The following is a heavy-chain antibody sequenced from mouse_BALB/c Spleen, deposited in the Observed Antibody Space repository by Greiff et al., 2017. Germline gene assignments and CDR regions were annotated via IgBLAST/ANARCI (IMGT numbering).Heavy chain of an antibody. Sequence: VQLQQSGAELAKPGASVKMSCKASGYTFTSYWMHWVNQRPGQGLEWIGYINPSTGYTEYNQKFKDKATLTADKSSSTAYMQLSSLTSEDSAVYYCARGGDYYGIFDYWGQGTTLTVSS. V-gene: IGHV1-7*01. CDR1: GYTFTSYW. J-gene: IGHJ2*01. CDR2: INPSTGYT. CDR3: ARGGDYYGIFDY. D-gene: IGHD1-1*01.